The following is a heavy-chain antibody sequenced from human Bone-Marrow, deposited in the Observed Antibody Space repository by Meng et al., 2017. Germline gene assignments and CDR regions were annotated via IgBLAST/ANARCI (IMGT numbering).Heavy chain of an antibody. V-gene: IGHV1-69*05. Sequence: VQSGAGGKKPGSSGKVSCKASGGTFSSYAISWVRQAPGQGLEWMGGIIPIFGTANYAQKFQGRVTITTDESTSTAYMELSSLRSEDTAVYYCARGPSGSYPLEYFQHWGQGTLVTVSS. CDR1: GGTFSSYA. D-gene: IGHD1-26*01. CDR3: ARGPSGSYPLEYFQH. CDR2: IIPIFGTA. J-gene: IGHJ1*01.